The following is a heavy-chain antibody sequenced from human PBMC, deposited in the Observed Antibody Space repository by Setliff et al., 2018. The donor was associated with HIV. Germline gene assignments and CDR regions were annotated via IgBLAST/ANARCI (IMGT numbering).Heavy chain of an antibody. V-gene: IGHV4-59*01. CDR2: IQYSDSS. Sequence: ETLSLTCTVSGGSMSDYYWSWIRQPPGKGLEWIASIQYSDSSHYNPSLQSRVTISVDTSTKQFSLYLSSVNETDTAVYYCARSGYTSGFYWVFGAFGVWGQGKLVT. CDR1: GGSMSDYY. J-gene: IGHJ3*01. D-gene: IGHD3-22*01. CDR3: ARSGYTSGFYWVFGAFGV.